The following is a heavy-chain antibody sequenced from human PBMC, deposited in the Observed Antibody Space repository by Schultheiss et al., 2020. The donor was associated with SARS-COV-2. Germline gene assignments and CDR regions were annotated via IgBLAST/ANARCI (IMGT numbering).Heavy chain of an antibody. Sequence: SETLSLTCTVSGGSISSYYWSWIRQPPGKGLEWIGYIYHSGSPYYNPSLKSQVTMSVDTSKKQFSLNLSSVTAADTAVYYCARGSGAFDGRTATHYYYYGMDVWGQGTTVTVSS. V-gene: IGHV4-59*12. CDR2: IYHSGSP. CDR1: GGSISSYY. CDR3: ARGSGAFDGRTATHYYYYGMDV. D-gene: IGHD3-9*01. J-gene: IGHJ6*02.